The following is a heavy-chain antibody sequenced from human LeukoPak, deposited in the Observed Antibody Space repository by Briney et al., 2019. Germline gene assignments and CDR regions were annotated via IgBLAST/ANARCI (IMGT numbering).Heavy chain of an antibody. CDR2: IYTSGST. J-gene: IGHJ3*02. V-gene: IGHV4-4*09. Sequence: SETLSLTCTVSGCSISSYYWNWIRQPPGKGLEWIGYIYTSGSTNYNPSLKSRVTVSVDKSKNQFSLKLRSVTAADTAVYYCARYCSSTSCYGAFDIWGQGTMVTVSS. CDR1: GCSISSYY. CDR3: ARYCSSTSCYGAFDI. D-gene: IGHD2-2*01.